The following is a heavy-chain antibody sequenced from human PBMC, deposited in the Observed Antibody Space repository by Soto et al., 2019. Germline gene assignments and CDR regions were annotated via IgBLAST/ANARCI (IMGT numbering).Heavy chain of an antibody. CDR3: ARDLKAAAIYYYYGMDV. D-gene: IGHD6-13*01. CDR1: GFTFSSYA. Sequence: ESGGGVVQPGRSLRLSCAASGFTFSSYAMHWVRQAPGKGLEWVAVISYDGSNKYYADSVKGRFTISRDNSKNTLYLQMNSLRAEDTAVYYCARDLKAAAIYYYYGMDVWGQGTTVTVSS. V-gene: IGHV3-30-3*01. CDR2: ISYDGSNK. J-gene: IGHJ6*02.